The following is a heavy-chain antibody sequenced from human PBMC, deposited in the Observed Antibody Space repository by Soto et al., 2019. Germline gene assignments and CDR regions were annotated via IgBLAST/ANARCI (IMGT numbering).Heavy chain of an antibody. V-gene: IGHV3-74*01. CDR1: GFTFSSYW. CDR2: IKGDGTNT. J-gene: IGHJ4*02. Sequence: EVQLVESGGGLVQFGGSLRLSCAGSGFTFSSYWMHWVRQVPGKGLVWVSRIKGDGTNTGYADSVKGRFTISRDNVKNTLYLQLNSLRAEDTAVYYCARGLSGYYGFDYWGQGTLLTVSS. CDR3: ARGLSGYYGFDY. D-gene: IGHD5-12*01.